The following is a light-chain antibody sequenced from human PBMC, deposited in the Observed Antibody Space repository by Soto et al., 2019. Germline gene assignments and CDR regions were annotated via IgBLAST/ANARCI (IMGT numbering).Light chain of an antibody. J-gene: IGKJ5*01. CDR1: QSISNW. CDR3: QQSYSTLIT. CDR2: AAS. Sequence: DFQMTQSPSTLSASVGDRVTITCRASQSISNWLAWYQQKPGKAPKLLIYAASSLQSGVPSRFSGSGSGTDFTLTVSSLQPEDFATYYCQQSYSTLITFGQGTRLEIK. V-gene: IGKV1-39*01.